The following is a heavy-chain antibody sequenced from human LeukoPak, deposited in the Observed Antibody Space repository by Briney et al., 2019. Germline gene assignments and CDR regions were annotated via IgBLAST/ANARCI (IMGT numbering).Heavy chain of an antibody. V-gene: IGHV1-69*05. CDR3: ATVVGYCSSTSCRRGWFDP. Sequence: GASVKVSCKASGGTFSSYAISWVRQAPGQGLEWMGGIIPIFGTANYAQKFQGRVTITTDESTSTAYMELSSLRSEDTAVYYCATVVGYCSSTSCRRGWFDPWGQGTLVTVSS. D-gene: IGHD2-2*01. CDR1: GGTFSSYA. CDR2: IIPIFGTA. J-gene: IGHJ5*02.